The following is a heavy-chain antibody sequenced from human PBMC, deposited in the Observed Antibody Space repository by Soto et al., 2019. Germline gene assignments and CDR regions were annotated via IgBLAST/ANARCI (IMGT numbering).Heavy chain of an antibody. CDR3: ARALYYYYYGMDV. V-gene: IGHV4-39*01. Sequence: LSLTCTVSGGSISSSSYYWGWIRQPPGKGLEWIGSIYYSGSTYYNPSLKSRVTISVDTSKNQFSLKLSSVTAADTAVYYCARALYYYYYGMDVWGQGTTVTVSS. CDR1: GGSISSSSYY. CDR2: IYYSGST. J-gene: IGHJ6*02.